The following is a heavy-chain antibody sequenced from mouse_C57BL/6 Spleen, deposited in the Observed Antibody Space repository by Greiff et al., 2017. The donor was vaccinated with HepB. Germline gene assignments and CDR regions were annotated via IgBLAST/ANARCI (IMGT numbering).Heavy chain of an antibody. CDR1: GFTFSSYA. J-gene: IGHJ2*01. V-gene: IGHV5-4*01. CDR3: ARDERKGYFDY. CDR2: ISDGGSYT. Sequence: EVQLQESGGGLVKPGGSLKLSCAASGFTFSSYAMSWVRQTPEKRLEWVATISDGGSYTYYPDNVKGRFTISRDNAKNNLYLQMSHLKSEDTAMYYCARDERKGYFDYWGQGTTLTVSS.